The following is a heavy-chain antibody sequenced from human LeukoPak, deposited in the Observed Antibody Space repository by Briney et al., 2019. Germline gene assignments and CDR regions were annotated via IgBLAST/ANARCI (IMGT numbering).Heavy chain of an antibody. D-gene: IGHD1-26*01. V-gene: IGHV3-21*01. J-gene: IGHJ4*02. CDR3: ARDPAIVGATQGGGSDDY. CDR1: GFTFSSYS. CDR2: ISSSSSYI. Sequence: GGSLRPSCAASGFTFSSYSMNWVRQAPGKGLEWVSSISSSSSYIYYADSVKGRFTISRDNAKNSLYLQMNSLRAEDTAVYYCARDPAIVGATQGGGSDDYWGQGTLVTVSS.